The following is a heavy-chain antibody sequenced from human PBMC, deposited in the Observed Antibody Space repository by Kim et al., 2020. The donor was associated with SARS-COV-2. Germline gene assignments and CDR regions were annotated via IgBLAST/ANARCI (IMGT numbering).Heavy chain of an antibody. Sequence: GGSLRLSCAASGFTFSSYGMHWVRQAPGKGLEWVAVIWYDGSNKYYADSVKGRFTISRDNSKNTLYLQMNSLRAEDTAVYYCARYASILPSLDYWGQGPLATVSS. CDR2: IWYDGSNK. D-gene: IGHD3-22*01. CDR3: ARYASILPSLDY. V-gene: IGHV3-33*01. J-gene: IGHJ4*02. CDR1: GFTFSSYG.